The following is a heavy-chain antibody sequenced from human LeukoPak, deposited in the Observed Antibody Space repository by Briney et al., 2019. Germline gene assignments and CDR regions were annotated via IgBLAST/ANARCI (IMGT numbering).Heavy chain of an antibody. CDR1: GFTFTSYA. J-gene: IGHJ4*02. Sequence: GGSLRLSCAASGFTFTSYAISWVRQAQGLGLEWFSAISGSGGSTYYADSVRGRFTISRDNTKNTLYLQMNSLRAEDTAVYYCAKALSIWSTQHYWGQGTLVTVSS. V-gene: IGHV3-23*01. D-gene: IGHD2-8*02. CDR3: AKALSIWSTQHY. CDR2: ISGSGGST.